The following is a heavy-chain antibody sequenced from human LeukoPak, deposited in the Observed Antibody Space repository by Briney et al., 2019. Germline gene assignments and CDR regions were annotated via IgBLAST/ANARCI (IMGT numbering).Heavy chain of an antibody. Sequence: SQTLSLTCAISGDSVPRILVAWNWIRQSPARGLEWLGRTYLRSKWGNDYAVSVKGRITINPDTSKNQFSLQLKSVIPEDTAVYYCARSGGCNMPFDYWGQGKLVTVS. V-gene: IGHV6-1*01. CDR2: TYLRSKWGN. J-gene: IGHJ4*02. CDR1: GDSVPRILVA. D-gene: IGHD2/OR15-2a*01. CDR3: ARSGGCNMPFDY.